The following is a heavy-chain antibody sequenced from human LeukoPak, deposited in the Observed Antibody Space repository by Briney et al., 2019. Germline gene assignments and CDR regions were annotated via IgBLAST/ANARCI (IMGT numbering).Heavy chain of an antibody. Sequence: ASVKISCKVSGYTFTDYYMHWVQQAPGKGLEWMGLVDPEDGGTIYAEKFQGRVTITADTSTDTAYMELSSLRSEDTAVYYCATNCGGDLYYFDYWGQGTLVTVSS. CDR1: GYTFTDYY. J-gene: IGHJ4*02. CDR2: VDPEDGGT. V-gene: IGHV1-69-2*01. D-gene: IGHD2-21*02. CDR3: ATNCGGDLYYFDY.